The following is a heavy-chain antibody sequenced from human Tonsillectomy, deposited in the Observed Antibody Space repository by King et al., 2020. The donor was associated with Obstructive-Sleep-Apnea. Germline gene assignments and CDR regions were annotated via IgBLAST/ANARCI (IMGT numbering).Heavy chain of an antibody. CDR1: GFTFSSYS. D-gene: IGHD3-3*01. J-gene: IGHJ4*02. CDR2: ISSSSSTI. CDR3: ARDPSTYYDFWSGQGYYFDY. Sequence: VQLVESGGGLVQRGGSLRLSCAASGFTFSSYSMNWVRQAPGKGLEWVSYISSSSSTIYYADSVKGRFTISRDNAKNSLYLLMNSLRAEDTAVYYCARDPSTYYDFWSGQGYYFDYWGQGTLVTVSS. V-gene: IGHV3-48*04.